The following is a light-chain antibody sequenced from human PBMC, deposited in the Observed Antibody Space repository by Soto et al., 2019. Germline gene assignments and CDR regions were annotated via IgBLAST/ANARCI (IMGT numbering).Light chain of an antibody. V-gene: IGKV3-11*01. CDR3: QQNGSSPPWT. CDR2: DAS. CDR1: QSVSRY. Sequence: ILCTLSPTNLSLSPGDRATLSCRASQSVSRYLAWYQQKPGQAPRLLIYDASCRATGIPARFSGSGSGTDFTLTTSRLEPEDFAVYYCQQNGSSPPWTFGQGTKVDIK. J-gene: IGKJ1*01.